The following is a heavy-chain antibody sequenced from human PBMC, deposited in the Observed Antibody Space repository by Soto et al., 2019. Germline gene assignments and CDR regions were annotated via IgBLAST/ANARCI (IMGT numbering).Heavy chain of an antibody. CDR1: GGTFSRHA. Sequence: QVQLVQSGAEVRKPGSSVKVSCKASGGTFSRHAISWVRQAPGQGLEWMGGIIPIFGTANHAQKIQGRVTIIADESTSTVYMALSSLRSEDTAMYYCARGWGYDSNDYYYAYWGQGTLVIVSS. CDR3: ARGWGYDSNDYYYAY. CDR2: IIPIFGTA. D-gene: IGHD3-22*01. V-gene: IGHV1-69*01. J-gene: IGHJ4*02.